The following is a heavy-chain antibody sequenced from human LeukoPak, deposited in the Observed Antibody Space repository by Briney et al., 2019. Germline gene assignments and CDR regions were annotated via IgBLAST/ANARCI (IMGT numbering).Heavy chain of an antibody. V-gene: IGHV3-15*01. D-gene: IGHD3-9*01. CDR1: GFTFSNAW. CDR3: TTVSLNYDTPYYFDY. J-gene: IGHJ4*02. Sequence: GGSLRLSCAASGFTFSNAWMSWVRQAPGKGLEWVGRIKSKTDGGTTDYAAPVKGRFTISRDDSKNTLYQQMNSLKTEDTAVYYCTTVSLNYDTPYYFDYWGQGILVTVSS. CDR2: IKSKTDGGTT.